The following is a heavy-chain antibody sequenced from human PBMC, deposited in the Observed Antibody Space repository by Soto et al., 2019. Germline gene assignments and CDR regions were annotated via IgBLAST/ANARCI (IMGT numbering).Heavy chain of an antibody. Sequence: ASETLSLTCTVSGGSISSGGYYWGWIRQPPGKGLEWIGSIYYSGSTYYNPSLKSRVTISVDTSKNQFSLKLSSVTAADTAVYYCARLAGSDYYYYYGMDVWGQGTTVTVSS. CDR3: ARLAGSDYYYYYGMDV. V-gene: IGHV4-39*01. J-gene: IGHJ6*02. D-gene: IGHD6-19*01. CDR1: GGSISSGGYY. CDR2: IYYSGST.